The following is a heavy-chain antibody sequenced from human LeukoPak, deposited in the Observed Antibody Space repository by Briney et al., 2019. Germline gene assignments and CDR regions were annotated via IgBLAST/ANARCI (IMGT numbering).Heavy chain of an antibody. V-gene: IGHV3-21*01. CDR3: AREQLEDYYMDV. CDR2: ISTSSSYI. J-gene: IGHJ6*03. D-gene: IGHD6-13*01. Sequence: PGGSLRLSCAASGFIFSSYSMSWVRQAPGKVLEWVSSISTSSSYIYYADSVKGRFTISRDNAKNSLYLQMNSLRAEDTAVYYCAREQLEDYYMDVWGKGTTVTVSS. CDR1: GFIFSSYS.